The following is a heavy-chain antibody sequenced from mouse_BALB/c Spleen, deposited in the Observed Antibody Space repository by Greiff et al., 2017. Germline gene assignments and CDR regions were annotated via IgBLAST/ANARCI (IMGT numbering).Heavy chain of an antibody. D-gene: IGHD1-1*01. V-gene: IGHV1-14*01. CDR3: ARKGYYGSSWAMDY. Sequence: VQLQQSGPELVKPGASVKMSCKASGYTFTSYVMHWVKQKPGQGLERIGYINPYNDGTKYNEKFKGKATLTSDKSSSTAYMELSSLTSEDSAVYYCARKGYYGSSWAMDYWGQGTSVTVSS. CDR1: GYTFTSYV. CDR2: INPYNDGT. J-gene: IGHJ4*01.